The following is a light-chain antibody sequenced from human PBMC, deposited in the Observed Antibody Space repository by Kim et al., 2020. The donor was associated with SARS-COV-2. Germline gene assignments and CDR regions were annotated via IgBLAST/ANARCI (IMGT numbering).Light chain of an antibody. V-gene: IGKV3-11*01. CDR1: QSVSSY. CDR3: QQRSSWPLT. Sequence: EIVLTQSPATLSLSPGERATLSCRASQSVSSYLAWYQQKPGQAPRLLINDVSNRATGIPARFSGSGSGTDFTLTISSLEPEDFAVYYCQQRSSWPLTFGQGTKLEI. CDR2: DVS. J-gene: IGKJ2*01.